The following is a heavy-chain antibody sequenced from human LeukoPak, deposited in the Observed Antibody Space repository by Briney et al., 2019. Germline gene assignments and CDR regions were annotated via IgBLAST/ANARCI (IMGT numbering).Heavy chain of an antibody. V-gene: IGHV3-11*01. CDR2: ISSSGSTI. Sequence: PGGSLRLSCAASGFTFSDYYMSWIRQAPGKGLEWVSYISSSGSTIYYAESVKGRFTISSDNAKNSLYLQMNSLRAEDTAVYYCARERYTGGSDYYYAMDVWGQGTTVTVSS. J-gene: IGHJ6*02. D-gene: IGHD1-14*01. CDR1: GFTFSDYY. CDR3: ARERYTGGSDYYYAMDV.